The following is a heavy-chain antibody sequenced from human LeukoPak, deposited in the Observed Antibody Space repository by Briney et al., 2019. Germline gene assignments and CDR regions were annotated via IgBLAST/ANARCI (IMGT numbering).Heavy chain of an antibody. Sequence: PSETLSLTCTVSGGSISSSSYYWGWIRQPPGKGLEWIGSIYYSGSTYYNPSLKSRVTISVDTSKNQLSLKLSSVTAADTAVYCCARLDNNAWYYAFDIWSQGTMVTVSS. CDR1: GGSISSSSYY. D-gene: IGHD6-19*01. CDR2: IYYSGST. J-gene: IGHJ3*02. V-gene: IGHV4-39*01. CDR3: ARLDNNAWYYAFDI.